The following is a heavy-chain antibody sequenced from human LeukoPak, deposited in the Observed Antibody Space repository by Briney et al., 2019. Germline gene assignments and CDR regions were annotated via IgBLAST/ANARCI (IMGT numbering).Heavy chain of an antibody. CDR3: ARGKYNNGWYYFDY. D-gene: IGHD6-13*01. CDR1: GFTFRSSG. J-gene: IGHJ4*02. Sequence: GGSLRLSCAASGFTFRSSGMHWVRQAPVKGREWVAFISYNGTNKFYADSVKGRFTISSDNSKNTLYMQMNSLRAEETAVYYCARGKYNNGWYYFDYWGQGTLVTVSS. V-gene: IGHV3-33*01. CDR2: ISYNGTNK.